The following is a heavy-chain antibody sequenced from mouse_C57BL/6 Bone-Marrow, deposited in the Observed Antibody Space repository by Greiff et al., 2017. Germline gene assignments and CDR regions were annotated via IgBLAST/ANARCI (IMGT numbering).Heavy chain of an antibody. D-gene: IGHD1-1*02. J-gene: IGHJ3*01. CDR2: IFPGSGST. V-gene: IGHV1-9*01. CDR1: GYTFTGYW. Sequence: QVQLKQPGAELMKPGASVKLSCKATGYTFTGYWIEWVKQRPGHGLEWIGEIFPGSGSTNYNEKFKGKATFTVDTSSNTAYMQLSSLTTEDSAIYYGARGDGRYWFDYWGQGTLVTVSA. CDR3: ARGDGRYWFDY.